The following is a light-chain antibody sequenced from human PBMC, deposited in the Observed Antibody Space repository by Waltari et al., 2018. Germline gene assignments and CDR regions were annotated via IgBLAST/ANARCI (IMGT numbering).Light chain of an antibody. CDR3: NSRDSSANHVI. V-gene: IGLV3-19*01. CDR2: GKN. Sequence: SSELTQDPAVSVALGQTVRITCQGDSLRRYYASWYQQKPRQAPVLVIYGKNNRPSGIADRFSGSSSGNTASLTITGAQAEDEADYYCNSRDSSANHVIFGGGTKLTVL. J-gene: IGLJ2*01. CDR1: SLRRYY.